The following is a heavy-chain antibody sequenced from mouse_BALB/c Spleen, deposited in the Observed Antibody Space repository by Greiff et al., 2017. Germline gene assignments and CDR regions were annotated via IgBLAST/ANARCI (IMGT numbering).Heavy chain of an antibody. Sequence: VQLQQSGTVLARPGASVKMSCKASGYTFTSYWMHWVKQRPGQGLEWIGAIYPGNSDTSYNQKFKGKAKLTAVTSTCTAYMELSSLTNEDSAVYYCTRSLYYYGSSYENYWGQGTTLTVSS. D-gene: IGHD1-1*01. V-gene: IGHV1-5*01. J-gene: IGHJ2*01. CDR1: GYTFTSYW. CDR3: TRSLYYYGSSYENY. CDR2: IYPGNSDT.